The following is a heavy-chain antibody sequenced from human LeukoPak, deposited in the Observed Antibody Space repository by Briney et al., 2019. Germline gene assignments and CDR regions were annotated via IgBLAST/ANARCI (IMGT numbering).Heavy chain of an antibody. CDR1: GGTFSSYA. CDR3: ARDGLRELQDKWFDP. J-gene: IGHJ5*02. Sequence: ASVKVSCKASGGTFSSYAISWVRQAPGQGLEWMGGIIPIFGTANYAQKFQGRVTITADESTSTAYMELSSLRSEDTAVYYCARDGLRELQDKWFDPWGQGTLVTVSS. V-gene: IGHV1-69*13. D-gene: IGHD1-26*01. CDR2: IIPIFGTA.